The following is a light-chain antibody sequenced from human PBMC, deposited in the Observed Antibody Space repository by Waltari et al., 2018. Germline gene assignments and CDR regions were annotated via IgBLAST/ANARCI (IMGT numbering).Light chain of an antibody. V-gene: IGLV2-14*02. CDR3: ATWDDSLNWV. Sequence: QSALTQPASVSGSPGQSITISCTGTSSDVGSYNLVSWYQQHPGKVPKLMIYEGSKRPSGVSNRFSGSKSGTSASLAISGLQSEDEADYYCATWDDSLNWVFGGGTKLTVL. CDR1: SSDVGSYNL. J-gene: IGLJ3*02. CDR2: EGS.